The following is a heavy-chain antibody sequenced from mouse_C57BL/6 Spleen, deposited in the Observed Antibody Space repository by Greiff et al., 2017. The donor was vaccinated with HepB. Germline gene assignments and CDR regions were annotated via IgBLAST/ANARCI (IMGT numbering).Heavy chain of an antibody. CDR2: IDPENGDT. CDR1: GFIIKDDY. Sequence: EVQLQQSGAELVRPGASVKLSCTASGFIIKDDYMHWVKQRPEQGLEWIGWIDPENGDTEYASKFQGKATITADTSSNTAYLQLSSLTSEDTAVYYCTTNYDYAMDYWGQGTSVTVSS. D-gene: IGHD1-1*01. J-gene: IGHJ4*01. V-gene: IGHV14-4*01. CDR3: TTNYDYAMDY.